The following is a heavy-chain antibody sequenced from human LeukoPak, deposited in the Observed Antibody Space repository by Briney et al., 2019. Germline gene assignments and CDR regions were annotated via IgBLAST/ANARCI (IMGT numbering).Heavy chain of an antibody. CDR2: IIPIFGTA. J-gene: IGHJ5*02. CDR1: GGTFSSYA. D-gene: IGHD3-3*01. V-gene: IGHV1-69*06. CDR3: ARTNSITIFGVVTRLNGWFDP. Sequence: KVSCKASGGTFSSYAISWVRQAPGQGLEWMGSIIPIFGTANYAQKFQGRVTITADKSTSTAYMELSSLRSEDTAVYYCARTNSITIFGVVTRLNGWFDPWGQGTLVTVSS.